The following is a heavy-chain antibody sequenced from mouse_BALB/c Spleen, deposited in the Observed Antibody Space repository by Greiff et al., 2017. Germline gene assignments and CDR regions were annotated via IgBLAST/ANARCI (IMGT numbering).Heavy chain of an antibody. J-gene: IGHJ4*01. CDR3: TRERSIYYYGSSSMDY. V-gene: IGHV1-15*01. CDR2: IDPETGGT. CDR1: GYTFTDYE. Sequence: QVQLHQSGAELVRPGASVTLSCKASGYTFTDYEMHWVKQTPVHGLEWIGAIDPETGGTAYNQKFKGKATLTADKSSSTAYMELRSLTSEDSAVYYCTRERSIYYYGSSSMDYWGQGTSVTVSA. D-gene: IGHD1-1*01.